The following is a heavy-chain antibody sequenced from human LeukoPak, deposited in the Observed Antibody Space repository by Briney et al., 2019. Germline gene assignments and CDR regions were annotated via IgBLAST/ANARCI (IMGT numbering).Heavy chain of an antibody. Sequence: ASVKVSCKASGYTFSSYDINWVRQAAGQGSEWMGWMNPNSGNTAYAQNFQGRVIMTRNTSISTAYMELSSLRFEDTAVFYCAICTSRGGSGSSYFDSWGQGTLVTVSS. D-gene: IGHD3-10*01. J-gene: IGHJ4*02. CDR3: AICTSRGGSGSSYFDS. V-gene: IGHV1-8*01. CDR1: GYTFSSYD. CDR2: MNPNSGNT.